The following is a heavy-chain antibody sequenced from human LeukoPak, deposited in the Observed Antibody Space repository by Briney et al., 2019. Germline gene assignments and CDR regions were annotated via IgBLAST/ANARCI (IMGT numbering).Heavy chain of an antibody. CDR1: GFVFSSSP. V-gene: IGHV3-53*01. D-gene: IGHD1-26*01. J-gene: IGHJ4*02. CDR2: IYSGGTT. CDR3: ARGLVGAYFDY. Sequence: SGGSLRLSCAASGFVFSSSPMNWVRQAPGKGLEWVSVIYSGGTTYYADSVKGRFTISRDNSKNTLYLQMNSLRAEDTAVYYCARGLVGAYFDYWAREPWSPSPQ.